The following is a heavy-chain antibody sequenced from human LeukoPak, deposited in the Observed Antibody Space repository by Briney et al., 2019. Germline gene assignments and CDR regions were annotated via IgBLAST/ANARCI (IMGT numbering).Heavy chain of an antibody. CDR2: INWNGGST. Sequence: PGGSLRLSCAASGFTFDDYGMSWVRQAPGKGLEWVSGINWNGGSTGYADSVKGRFTISRDNAKNSLYLQMNSLRAEDTALYYCARAYYYGSGSYRNLDYWGQGTLVTVSS. J-gene: IGHJ4*02. D-gene: IGHD3-10*01. CDR1: GFTFDDYG. V-gene: IGHV3-20*04. CDR3: ARAYYYGSGSYRNLDY.